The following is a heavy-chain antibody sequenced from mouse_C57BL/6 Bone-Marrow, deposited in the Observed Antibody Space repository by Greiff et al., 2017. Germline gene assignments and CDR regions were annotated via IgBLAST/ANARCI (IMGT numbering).Heavy chain of an antibody. CDR1: GFTFSSYA. D-gene: IGHD2-5*01. Sequence: EVQLVESGGGLVQPGGSLKLSCAASGFTFSSYAMSWVRQTPEKRLEWVATISDGGSYTYYPDNVKGRFTISRDNAKNNLYLQMSHLKSEDTAMYYCAEDRVTTPGAWFAYWGQGTVVTVSA. J-gene: IGHJ3*01. CDR3: AEDRVTTPGAWFAY. CDR2: ISDGGSYT. V-gene: IGHV5-4*01.